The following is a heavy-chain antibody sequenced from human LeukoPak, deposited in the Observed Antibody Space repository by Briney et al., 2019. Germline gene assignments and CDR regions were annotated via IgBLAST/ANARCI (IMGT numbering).Heavy chain of an antibody. Sequence: GGSLRLSCAASGFTFGSYNMNWVRQAPGKGLEWVSSISSSSTYLFYADSVKGRFTISRDNAKNSLYLQMSSLRAEDSAVYYCARDLDIVVVPASWFDPWGQGTLVTVSS. CDR3: ARDLDIVVVPASWFDP. D-gene: IGHD2-2*03. CDR2: ISSSSTYL. J-gene: IGHJ5*02. V-gene: IGHV3-21*01. CDR1: GFTFGSYN.